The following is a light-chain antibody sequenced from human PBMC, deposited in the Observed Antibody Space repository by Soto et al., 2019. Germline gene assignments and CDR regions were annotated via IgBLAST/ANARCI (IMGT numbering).Light chain of an antibody. CDR3: QQSNKWPYT. V-gene: IGKV3-15*01. Sequence: EIVMTQSPATLSVSPGERATLSCRASRSVSGNLAWYQQKPGQAPRLLFYGASTRATGIPARFSGTGSGTDFTLTISSLQSEDFAVYYCQQSNKWPYTFGQGTKLEIK. CDR1: RSVSGN. CDR2: GAS. J-gene: IGKJ2*01.